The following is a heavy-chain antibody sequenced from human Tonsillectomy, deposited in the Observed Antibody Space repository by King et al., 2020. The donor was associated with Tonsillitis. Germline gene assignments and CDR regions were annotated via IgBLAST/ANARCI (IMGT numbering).Heavy chain of an antibody. Sequence: VQLQESGPGLVKPSETLSLNCTVSGDSISSRTYYWGWIRQPPGRGLEWIGSIYYGGRTYYNPSLKSRVTISADTSKNQFSLKLSSVTATDTAVYYCARRLYYYDSSCYLDYWGQGTLVTVSS. J-gene: IGHJ4*02. V-gene: IGHV4-39*01. CDR3: ARRLYYYDSSCYLDY. D-gene: IGHD3-22*01. CDR2: IYYGGRT. CDR1: GDSISSRTYY.